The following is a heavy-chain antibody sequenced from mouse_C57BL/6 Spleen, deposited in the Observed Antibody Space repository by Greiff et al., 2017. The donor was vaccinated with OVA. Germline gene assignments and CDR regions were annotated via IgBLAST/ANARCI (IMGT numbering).Heavy chain of an antibody. CDR1: GYAFSSSW. J-gene: IGHJ2*01. Sequence: VQLQQSGPELVKPGASVKISCKASGYAFSSSWMNWVKQRPGKGLEWIGRIYPGDGDTNYNGKFKGKATLTADKSSSTAYMQLSSLTSEDSAVYFCAREGLTVFDYWGQGTTLTVSS. CDR3: AREGLTVFDY. V-gene: IGHV1-82*01. CDR2: IYPGDGDT. D-gene: IGHD1-3*01.